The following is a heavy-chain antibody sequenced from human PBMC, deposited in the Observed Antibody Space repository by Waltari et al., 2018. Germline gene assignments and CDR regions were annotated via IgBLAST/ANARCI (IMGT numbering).Heavy chain of an antibody. V-gene: IGHV4-59*11. CDR2: IYYSGST. J-gene: IGHJ4*02. D-gene: IGHD3-3*01. Sequence: QVQLQESGPGLVKPSETLSLTCPVSGGSISSHYWSWIRQPPGKGLEWIGYIYYSGSTNYNPSLKSRVTISVDTSKNQFSLKLSSVTAADTAVYYCARGVIWYYDFWSGYHDYWGQGTLVTVSS. CDR1: GGSISSHY. CDR3: ARGVIWYYDFWSGYHDY.